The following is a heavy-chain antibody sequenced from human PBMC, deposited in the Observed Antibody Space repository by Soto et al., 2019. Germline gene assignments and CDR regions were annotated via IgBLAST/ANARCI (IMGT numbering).Heavy chain of an antibody. Sequence: SVKVSCKASGGTFSSYAISWVRQAPGQGLEWMGGIIPIFGTANYAQKFQGRVTITADKSTSTAYMELSSLRSEDTAVYYCARPAAAGTYYYYYGMDVWGQGTTVTVSS. D-gene: IGHD6-13*01. CDR2: IIPIFGTA. J-gene: IGHJ6*02. V-gene: IGHV1-69*06. CDR3: ARPAAAGTYYYYYGMDV. CDR1: GGTFSSYA.